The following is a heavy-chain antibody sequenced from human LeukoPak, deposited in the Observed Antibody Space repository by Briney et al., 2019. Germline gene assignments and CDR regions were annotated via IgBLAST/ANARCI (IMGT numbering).Heavy chain of an antibody. CDR2: IYPGDSDT. CDR1: GYSFTSYW. J-gene: IGHJ3*02. D-gene: IGHD3-10*01. Sequence: GESLKISCKGSGYSFTSYWIGWVRQMPGKGLEWMGIIYPGDSDTRYSPSFQGQVTISADKSISTAYLRWSSLKASDTAMYYCARPRLLWFGELPLSDAFDIWGQGTMVTVSS. V-gene: IGHV5-51*01. CDR3: ARPRLLWFGELPLSDAFDI.